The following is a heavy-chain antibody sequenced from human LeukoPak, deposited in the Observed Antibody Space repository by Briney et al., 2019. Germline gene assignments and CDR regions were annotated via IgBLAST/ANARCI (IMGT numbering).Heavy chain of an antibody. CDR2: IYPGDSDT. Sequence: GESLKIPCKGSGYSFTSYWIGWVRPMPGKGLEWMGIIYPGDSDTRYSPSFQGQVTISADKSISTAYLQWSSLKASDTAMYYCARRLCSGGSCYNSFDYWGQGTLVTVSS. CDR1: GYSFTSYW. CDR3: ARRLCSGGSCYNSFDY. V-gene: IGHV5-51*01. D-gene: IGHD2-15*01. J-gene: IGHJ4*02.